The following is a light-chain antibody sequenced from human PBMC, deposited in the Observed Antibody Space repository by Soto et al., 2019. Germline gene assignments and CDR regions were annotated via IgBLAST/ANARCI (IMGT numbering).Light chain of an antibody. V-gene: IGLV2-23*02. CDR3: CSYAGSSTLWV. Sequence: QSALTQPASVSGSPGQSITISCTGTSSDVGSYNLVSWYQQHPGKAPKLMIYEVSKRPSGVSNRLSGSKSGNTASLTISGLQAEDEADYYCCSYAGSSTLWVFGGGTKLTVL. J-gene: IGLJ3*02. CDR2: EVS. CDR1: SSDVGSYNL.